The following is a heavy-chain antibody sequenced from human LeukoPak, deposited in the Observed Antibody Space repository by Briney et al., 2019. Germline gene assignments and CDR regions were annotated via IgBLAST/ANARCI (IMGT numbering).Heavy chain of an antibody. Sequence: GRSLRLSCAASGFTFSSYAMHWVRQAPGKGLEWVAVISYDGSNKYYADSVKGRFTISRDNSENTLYLQMNSLRAEDTAVYYCGRDSSRYKSSRWLSYWGQGTLVTVSS. V-gene: IGHV3-30*04. CDR2: ISYDGSNK. CDR3: GRDSSRYKSSRWLSY. CDR1: GFTFSSYA. D-gene: IGHD6-13*01. J-gene: IGHJ4*02.